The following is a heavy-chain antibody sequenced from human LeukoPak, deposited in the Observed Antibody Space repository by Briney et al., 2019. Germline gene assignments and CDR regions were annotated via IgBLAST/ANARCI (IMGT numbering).Heavy chain of an antibody. CDR1: GITFSSYS. J-gene: IGHJ4*02. D-gene: IGHD6-19*01. V-gene: IGHV3-48*01. CDR2: ISSSSSTI. Sequence: GGSLRLSCAASGITFSSYSMNWVRHVPGKGLGWVSYISSSSSTIYYADSVKGRFTISRDNAKNSLYLQMNSLRAEDTAVYYCATGYSSGWYLYWGQGTLVTVSS. CDR3: ATGYSSGWYLY.